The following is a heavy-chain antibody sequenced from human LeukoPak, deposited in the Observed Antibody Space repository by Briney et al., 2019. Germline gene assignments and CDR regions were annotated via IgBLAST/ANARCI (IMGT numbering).Heavy chain of an antibody. CDR2: ISAYRGNT. J-gene: IGHJ3*02. V-gene: IGHV1-18*01. Sequence: GASVKVSCKASGYTLTSYGISWVRQAPGQGLEWMGWISAYRGNTNYAQKLQGRVTMTTDTSTSTAYMELRSLRSDDTAVYYCARVPYDILTGYYTDAFDIWVQGTMVTVSS. CDR3: ARVPYDILTGYYTDAFDI. CDR1: GYTLTSYG. D-gene: IGHD3-9*01.